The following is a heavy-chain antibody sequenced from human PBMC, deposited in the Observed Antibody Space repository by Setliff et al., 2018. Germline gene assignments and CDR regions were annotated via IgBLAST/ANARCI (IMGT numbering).Heavy chain of an antibody. CDR3: ARAAARAEYSDTSAYLPFDF. CDR1: GGTFSDYY. CDR2: IKHTGST. V-gene: IGHV4-34*01. J-gene: IGHJ4*02. D-gene: IGHD3-16*01. Sequence: SETLSLTCAASGGTFSDYYWTWIRQHPEKGLEWIGEIKHTGSTNYNPSLKSRVSISVDTSKNQFSLKLGSVPAAETAVYFCARAAARAEYSDTSAYLPFDFWGLGTLVTVSS.